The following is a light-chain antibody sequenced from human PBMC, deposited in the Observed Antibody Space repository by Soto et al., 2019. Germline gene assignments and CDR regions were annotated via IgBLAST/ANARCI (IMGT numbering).Light chain of an antibody. CDR1: QSVSTY. V-gene: IGKV3-11*01. Sequence: EIVLTQSPATLSLSPGERATLSCRASQSVSTYLAWYQQKPGQAPRLLISDSSNRATGIPARFSGSGSGTDFTLTISSLEPEDFAVYYCQQRSNWPTFGQGTKVDIK. CDR3: QQRSNWPT. J-gene: IGKJ1*01. CDR2: DSS.